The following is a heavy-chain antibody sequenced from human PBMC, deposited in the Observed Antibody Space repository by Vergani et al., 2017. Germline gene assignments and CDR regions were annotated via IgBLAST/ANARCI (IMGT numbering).Heavy chain of an antibody. CDR2: ISYDGSNK. V-gene: IGHV3-30-3*01. CDR1: GFTFSSYA. D-gene: IGHD3-10*01. Sequence: QVPLVESGGGVVQPGRSLRLSCAASGFTFSSYAMHWVRQAPGKGLEWVAVISYDGSNKYYADSVKGRFTISRDNSKNTLYLQMNSLRAEDTAVYYCASDRGDGYWGQGTLVTVSS. J-gene: IGHJ4*02. CDR3: ASDRGDGY.